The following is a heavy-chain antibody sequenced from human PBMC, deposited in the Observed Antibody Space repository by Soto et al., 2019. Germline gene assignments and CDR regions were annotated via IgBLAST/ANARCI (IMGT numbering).Heavy chain of an antibody. V-gene: IGHV3-48*01. J-gene: IGHJ4*02. CDR3: ARELRYFDWLFPATSSADFDY. Sequence: GGSLRLSCAASGFTFSSYSMNWVRQAPGKGLEWVSYISSSSSTIYYADSVKGRFTISRDNAKNSLYLQMNSLRAEDMAVYYCARELRYFDWLFPATSSADFDYWGQGTLVTVSS. D-gene: IGHD3-9*01. CDR1: GFTFSSYS. CDR2: ISSSSSTI.